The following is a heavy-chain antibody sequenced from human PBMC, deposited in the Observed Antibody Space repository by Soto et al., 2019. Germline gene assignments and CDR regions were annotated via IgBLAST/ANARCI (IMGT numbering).Heavy chain of an antibody. CDR2: INHSGST. D-gene: IGHD3-10*01. J-gene: IGHJ4*02. CDR1: GGFFSGYY. CDR3: ARRSSYCYGSGLPSFDY. V-gene: IGHV4-34*01. Sequence: SETLSLTYAVSGGFFSGYYWSWIRQPPGKGLEWIAEINHSGSTNYNPSLKSRVTISVDTSKNQFSLKLSSVTAADTAVYYCARRSSYCYGSGLPSFDYWGQGTLVTVSS.